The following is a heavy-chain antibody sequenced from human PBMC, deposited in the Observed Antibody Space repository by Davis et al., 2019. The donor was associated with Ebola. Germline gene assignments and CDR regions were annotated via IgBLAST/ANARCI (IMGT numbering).Heavy chain of an antibody. Sequence: GESLKISCAASGFTFSASWMSWVRQAPGKGLEWVSVIYDQSTAYADSVRGRFTISRDNAKNSLYLQMNSLRVDDTAVYFCARDGPNYDVDYWGQGTLVTVSA. CDR2: IYDQST. V-gene: IGHV3-69-1*01. J-gene: IGHJ4*02. CDR3: ARDGPNYDVDY. CDR1: GFTFSASW. D-gene: IGHD3-22*01.